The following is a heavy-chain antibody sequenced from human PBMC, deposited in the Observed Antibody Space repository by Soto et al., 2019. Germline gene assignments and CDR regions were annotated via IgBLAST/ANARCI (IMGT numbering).Heavy chain of an antibody. D-gene: IGHD1-26*01. CDR1: GGSISSYY. CDR2: IYYSGST. V-gene: IGHV4-59*01. J-gene: IGHJ6*03. Sequence: SETLSLTCTVSGGSISSYYWSWIRQPTGKGLEWIGYIYYSGSTNYNPSLKSRVTISVDTSKNQFSLKLSSVTAADTAVYYCARVYYRGSYWNYYYYMDVWGKGTTVTVSS. CDR3: ARVYYRGSYWNYYYYMDV.